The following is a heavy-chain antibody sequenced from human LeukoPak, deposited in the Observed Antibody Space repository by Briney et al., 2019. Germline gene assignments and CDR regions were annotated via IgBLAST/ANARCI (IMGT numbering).Heavy chain of an antibody. D-gene: IGHD2-15*01. CDR1: GFTFRNYA. V-gene: IGHV3-30*18. CDR3: AKDLPDRYSLEY. J-gene: IGHJ4*02. CDR2: TNYDGSDR. Sequence: GRSLRLSCAASGFTFRNYAMYWVRQAPAKGLAGVAFTNYDGSDRCYADSVKGRFTVSRDNPKNTLYLQMNSLRTEDTAVYYCAKDLPDRYSLEYWGQGTMVTVPS.